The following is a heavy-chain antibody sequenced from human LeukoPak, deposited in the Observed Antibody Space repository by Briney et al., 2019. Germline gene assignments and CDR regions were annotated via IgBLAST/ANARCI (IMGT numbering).Heavy chain of an antibody. CDR1: GGSIDRTAYY. D-gene: IGHD6-13*01. Sequence: SETLSLTCSVSGGSIDRTAYYWGWIRQPPGKGLEWIGSLYYIGNTYYNPSLKSRVTISVDTSKNQFSLKLTSVTAADTAVYYCARHSPSIAAPYPDYWGQGALVTVSS. J-gene: IGHJ4*02. CDR3: ARHSPSIAAPYPDY. CDR2: LYYIGNT. V-gene: IGHV4-39*07.